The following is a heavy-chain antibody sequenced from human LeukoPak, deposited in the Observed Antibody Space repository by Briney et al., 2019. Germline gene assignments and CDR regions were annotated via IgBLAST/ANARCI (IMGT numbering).Heavy chain of an antibody. CDR2: INWDGTNS. CDR3: AKGDCSAGSCPFDP. V-gene: IGHV3-43D*03. D-gene: IGHD2-15*01. J-gene: IGHJ5*02. CDR1: GLTFDDYA. Sequence: GGSLRLSCAASGLTFDDYAMHWVRQAPGKGLEWVSLINWDGTNSYYADSVKGRFTISRDNSKNSLYLQMNSLRAEDTALYYCAKGDCSAGSCPFDPWGQGTLVTVSS.